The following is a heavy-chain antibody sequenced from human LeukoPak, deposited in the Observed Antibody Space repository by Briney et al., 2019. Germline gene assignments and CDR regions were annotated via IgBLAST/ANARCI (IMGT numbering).Heavy chain of an antibody. CDR1: GGSFSVYY. D-gene: IGHD3-10*01. CDR2: INHSGST. J-gene: IGHJ6*03. V-gene: IGHV4-34*01. Sequence: SETLSLTCAVYGGSFSVYYWSWIRQPPGKGLEWIGEINHSGSTNYNPSLKSRVTISVDTSKNQFSLKLSSVTAADTAVYYCARGVGSRSYLPYYYMDVWGKGTTVTVSS. CDR3: ARGVGSRSYLPYYYMDV.